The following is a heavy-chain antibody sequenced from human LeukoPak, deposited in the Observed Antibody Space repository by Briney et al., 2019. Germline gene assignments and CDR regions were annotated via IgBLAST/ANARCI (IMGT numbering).Heavy chain of an antibody. CDR3: ARVRYDSSGYCDY. CDR2: ISGSGGTT. J-gene: IGHJ4*02. V-gene: IGHV3-23*01. CDR1: GFTFSSFA. Sequence: PGGSLRLSCVPSGFTFSSFAMTWVRQAPGKGLEWVSSISGSGGTTYYADSIKGRFTISRDSSKNMLYLQMNRLRAEDTAVYYCARVRYDSSGYCDYWGQGTLVTVSS. D-gene: IGHD3-22*01.